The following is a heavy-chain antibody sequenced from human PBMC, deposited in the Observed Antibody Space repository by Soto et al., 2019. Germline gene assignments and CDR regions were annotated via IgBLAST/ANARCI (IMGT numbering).Heavy chain of an antibody. Sequence: GSLRLSCAASGFTVSSNYMSWVRQAPGKGLEWVSVIYSGSSTYYADSVKGRFTISRDNSKNTLYLQMNSLRAEDTAVYYCARGPSSYYYGMDVWGQGTTVTVSS. CDR2: IYSGSST. CDR3: ARGPSSYYYGMDV. J-gene: IGHJ6*02. V-gene: IGHV3-53*01. CDR1: GFTVSSNY.